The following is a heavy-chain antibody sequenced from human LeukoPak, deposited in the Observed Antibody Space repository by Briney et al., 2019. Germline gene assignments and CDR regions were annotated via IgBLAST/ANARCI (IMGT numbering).Heavy chain of an antibody. V-gene: IGHV1-2*02. CDR1: GYTFTGCY. J-gene: IGHJ6*02. Sequence: ASVKVSCKASGYTFTGCYMHWVRQAPGQGLEWMGWINPNSGGTNYAQKFQGRVTMTRDTSISTAYMELSRLRSDDTAVYYCARGYDFWSGYYVHYYYGMDVWGQGTTVTVSS. D-gene: IGHD3-3*01. CDR3: ARGYDFWSGYYVHYYYGMDV. CDR2: INPNSGGT.